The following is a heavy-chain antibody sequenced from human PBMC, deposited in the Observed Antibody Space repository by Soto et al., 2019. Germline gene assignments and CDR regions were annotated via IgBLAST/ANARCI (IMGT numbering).Heavy chain of an antibody. CDR2: ISYDGSNK. CDR1: GFTFSSYA. V-gene: IGHV3-30-3*01. D-gene: IGHD6-13*01. J-gene: IGHJ6*02. Sequence: QVQLVESGGGVGQPGRSLRLSCAASGFTFSSYAMHWVRQAPGKGLEWVAVISYDGSNKYYADSVKGRFTISRDNSKNTLYLQMNSLRPEDTAVYYCARGRGRRYSSPSTMAVWGQGTTVTVSS. CDR3: ARGRGRRYSSPSTMAV.